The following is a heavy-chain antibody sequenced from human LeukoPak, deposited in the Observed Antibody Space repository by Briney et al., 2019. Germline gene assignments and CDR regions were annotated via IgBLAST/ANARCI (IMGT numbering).Heavy chain of an antibody. CDR1: GFTFSSYG. Sequence: GGSLRLSCAASGFTFSSYGMHLVRQAPGKGLEWVAVIWYDGSNKYYADSVKGRFTISRDNSKNTLYLQMNSLRAEDTAVYYCARDDYGDPRLSYYYGMDVWGQGTTVTVSS. D-gene: IGHD4-17*01. CDR3: ARDDYGDPRLSYYYGMDV. CDR2: IWYDGSNK. V-gene: IGHV3-33*01. J-gene: IGHJ6*02.